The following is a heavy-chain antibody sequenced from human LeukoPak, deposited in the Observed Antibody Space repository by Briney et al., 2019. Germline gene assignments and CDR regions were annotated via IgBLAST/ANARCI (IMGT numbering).Heavy chain of an antibody. CDR2: ISGSGGST. CDR3: AKFRGLDSSGYYRPLEEDAFDI. CDR1: GFTFSSYA. J-gene: IGHJ3*02. D-gene: IGHD3-22*01. Sequence: GGSLRLSCAASGFTFSSYAMSWVRQAPGKGLEWVSAISGSGGSTYYADSVKGRFTISRDNSKNTLYLQMNSLRAEDTAVYYCAKFRGLDSSGYYRPLEEDAFDIWGQGTMVTVSS. V-gene: IGHV3-23*01.